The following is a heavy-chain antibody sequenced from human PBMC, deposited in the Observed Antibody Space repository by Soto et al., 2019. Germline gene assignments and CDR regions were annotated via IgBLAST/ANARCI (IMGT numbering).Heavy chain of an antibody. CDR2: IFPGDSDT. J-gene: IGHJ2*01. CDR1: GYSFSTYW. D-gene: IGHD2-8*01. V-gene: IGHV5-51*01. CDR3: ARRESNAWYFDV. Sequence: PGESLKISCKASGYSFSTYWIAWVRQMPGKGLEWMGIIFPGDSDTRYSLSFQGQVTISADKSISTAYLQWSSLKTSDTAMYYCARRESNAWYFDVWGRGTLVTVS.